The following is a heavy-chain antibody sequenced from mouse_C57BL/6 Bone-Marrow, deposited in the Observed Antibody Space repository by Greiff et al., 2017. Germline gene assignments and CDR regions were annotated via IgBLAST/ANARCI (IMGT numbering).Heavy chain of an antibody. J-gene: IGHJ2*01. CDR2: ILPGSGST. Sequence: QVQLQQSGAELMKPGASVKLSCKATGYTFTGYWIEWVKQRPGHGLEWIGEILPGSGSTNYNEKFKGKATFTADTSSNTAYMQLSSLTTEDSAIYYCAKPLHYYGSSSYYFYYWGQGTTLTVSS. V-gene: IGHV1-9*01. CDR1: GYTFTGYW. CDR3: AKPLHYYGSSSYYFYY. D-gene: IGHD1-1*01.